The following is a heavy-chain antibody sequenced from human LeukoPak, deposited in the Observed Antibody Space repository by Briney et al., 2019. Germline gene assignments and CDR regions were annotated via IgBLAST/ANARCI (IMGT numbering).Heavy chain of an antibody. CDR3: AREVDGGFDP. CDR2: ISTNGDST. V-gene: IGHV3-64*01. D-gene: IGHD3-16*01. Sequence: PGGSLRLSCAASGITFSFYTMHWVRQAPGQGLESVSAISTNGDSTYYVNSVKDRFTISRDNSKNTLYLQMGSLRVEDMAVYYCAREVDGGFDPWGQGTLVTVSS. J-gene: IGHJ5*02. CDR1: GITFSFYT.